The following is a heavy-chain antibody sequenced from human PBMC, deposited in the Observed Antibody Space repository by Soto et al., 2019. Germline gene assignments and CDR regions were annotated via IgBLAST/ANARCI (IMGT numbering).Heavy chain of an antibody. J-gene: IGHJ4*02. D-gene: IGHD4-17*01. CDR1: GGSISSYY. V-gene: IGHV4-59*01. CDR2: IYNSGST. Sequence: QVQLQESGPGLVRPSETLSLTCTVSGGSISSYYWSWIRQPPGKGLEWIGYIYNSGSTNYNPSLKRRVTISVDTSKNQFSLKLSSVTAADTAVYYCAYGDSRGPFDSWGQGTLVTVSS. CDR3: AYGDSRGPFDS.